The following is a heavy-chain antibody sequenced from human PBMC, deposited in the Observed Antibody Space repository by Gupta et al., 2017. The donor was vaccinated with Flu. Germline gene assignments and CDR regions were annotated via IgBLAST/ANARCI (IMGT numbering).Heavy chain of an antibody. CDR3: VRGDTYYKNRFAT. CDR1: SISNYY. CDR2: VYYSGTT. J-gene: IGHJ5*02. D-gene: IGHD1-26*01. V-gene: IGHV4-59*12. Sequence: SISNYYWSWIRQPPGKALEWIGFVYYSGTTNYNPYLNCRVTMSLDTSQNQFSLKVTSVTAADTAVYYCVRGDTYYKNRFATWGQGTLVTVSS.